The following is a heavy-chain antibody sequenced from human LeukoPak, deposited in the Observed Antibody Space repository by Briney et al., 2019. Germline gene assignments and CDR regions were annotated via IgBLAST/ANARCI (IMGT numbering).Heavy chain of an antibody. D-gene: IGHD6-19*01. V-gene: IGHV3-30*02. CDR2: IRDDGSDT. CDR1: GFTFNDYA. J-gene: IGHJ3*02. CDR3: AKSDGHGTGYGFHI. Sequence: PGVSLRLSCAASGFTFNDYAMYWVRQSPGRGLEWVALIRDDGSDTYHADSVKGRFTISRDNSKNTVFLRMNSLRGEDSAIYYCAKSDGHGTGYGFHIWGQGTMVTVSS.